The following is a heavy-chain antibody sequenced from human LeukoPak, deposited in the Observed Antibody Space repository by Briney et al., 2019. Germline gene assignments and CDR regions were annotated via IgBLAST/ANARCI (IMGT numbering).Heavy chain of an antibody. V-gene: IGHV4-34*03. CDR1: GGSFSGYY. Sequence: PAETLSLTCAVYGGSFSGYYLSWVRQPPGKGLEWIGEINHSGSTNYNPSLKSRGTISVDTSKNHFSLMLSSVTGADATVDYCSEAARWIQLWTRIDYWGQGTLATVSS. CDR3: SEAARWIQLWTRIDY. D-gene: IGHD5-18*01. CDR2: INHSGST. J-gene: IGHJ4*02.